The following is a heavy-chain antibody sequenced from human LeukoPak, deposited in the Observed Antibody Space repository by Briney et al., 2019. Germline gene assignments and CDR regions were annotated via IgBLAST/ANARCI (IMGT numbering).Heavy chain of an antibody. CDR1: RGSISNYY. Sequence: PSETLSLTCTVSRGSISNYYWSWIRQPAGKGLEYIGRIYSSGITDYNPSLMSRVTLSVDTSKNRFSLRLSSVTAADTAVYYCARDRGSGSYFDYYYYMDVWGKGTTVTVSS. CDR3: ARDRGSGSYFDYYYYMDV. CDR2: IYSSGIT. J-gene: IGHJ6*03. V-gene: IGHV4-4*07. D-gene: IGHD3-10*01.